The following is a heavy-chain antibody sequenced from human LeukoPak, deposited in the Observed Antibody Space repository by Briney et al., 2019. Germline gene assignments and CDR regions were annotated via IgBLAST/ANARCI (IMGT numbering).Heavy chain of an antibody. CDR1: GYTFTSYD. Sequence: ASVKVSCKASGYTFTSYDVNWVRQATGQGLEWMGWMNPNSGNTGYAQKFQGRVTITRNTSISTAYMELSSLRSEDTAVYYCARRYSGYDNYYYYYMDVWGKGTTVTVSS. J-gene: IGHJ6*03. CDR3: ARRYSGYDNYYYYYMDV. CDR2: MNPNSGNT. V-gene: IGHV1-8*03. D-gene: IGHD5-12*01.